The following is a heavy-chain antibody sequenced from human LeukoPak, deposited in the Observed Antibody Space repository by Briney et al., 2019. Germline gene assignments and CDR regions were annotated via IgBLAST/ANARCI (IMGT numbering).Heavy chain of an antibody. J-gene: IGHJ4*02. Sequence: SGGSLRLSCAASGFTFSSNYMSGVRQSPGKGLEWVSDIYSGGSTYYADSVKGRFPISRDNSKDTLYFQINSPRVEDTAVYYCARDRLYSSSSEDYWGQGTLVTVSS. D-gene: IGHD6-6*01. CDR1: GFTFSSNY. CDR2: IYSGGST. V-gene: IGHV3-53*01. CDR3: ARDRLYSSSSEDY.